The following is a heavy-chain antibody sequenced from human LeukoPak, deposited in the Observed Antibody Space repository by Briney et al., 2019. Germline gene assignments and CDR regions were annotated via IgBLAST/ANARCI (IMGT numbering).Heavy chain of an antibody. V-gene: IGHV4-4*07. CDR1: GGSISDYY. CDR3: ARYYDILTGIFDY. Sequence: PSETLSLTCTVSGGSISDYYWSWIRQPAGKGLEWIGRIYTSGSTNYNPSLKSRVTMSVDTSKNQFSLKLSSVAAADTAVYYCARYYDILTGIFDYWGQGTLVTVSS. D-gene: IGHD3-9*01. CDR2: IYTSGST. J-gene: IGHJ4*02.